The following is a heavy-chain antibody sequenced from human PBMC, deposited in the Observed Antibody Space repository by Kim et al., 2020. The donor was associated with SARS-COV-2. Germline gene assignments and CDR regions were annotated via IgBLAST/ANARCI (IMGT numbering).Heavy chain of an antibody. CDR3: AKAFPYDFWFPPPFDP. CDR2: ISYDGSNK. V-gene: IGHV3-30*18. J-gene: IGHJ5*02. D-gene: IGHD3-3*01. CDR1: GFTFSSYG. Sequence: GGSLRLSCAASGFTFSSYGMHWVRQAPGKGLEWVAVISYDGSNKYYADSVKGRFTISRDNSKNTLYLQMNSLRAEDTAVYYCAKAFPYDFWFPPPFDPWGQGTLVTVSS.